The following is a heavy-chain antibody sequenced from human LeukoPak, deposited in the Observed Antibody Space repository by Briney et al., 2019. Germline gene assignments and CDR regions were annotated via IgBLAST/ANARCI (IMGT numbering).Heavy chain of an antibody. J-gene: IGHJ6*03. CDR2: IKQDGSEK. D-gene: IGHD6-19*01. CDR3: ARDSSGWYGDVGYYYYYMDV. Sequence: GGSLRLSCAASGFTFSSYWMSWVRQAPGKGLEWVANIKQDGSEKYYVDSVKGRFTISRDNAKNSLYLQMNSLRAEDTAVYYCARDSSGWYGDVGYYYYYMDVWGKGTTVTVSS. CDR1: GFTFSSYW. V-gene: IGHV3-7*01.